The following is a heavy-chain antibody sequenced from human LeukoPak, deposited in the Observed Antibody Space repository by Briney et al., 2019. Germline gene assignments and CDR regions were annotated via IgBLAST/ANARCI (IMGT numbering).Heavy chain of an antibody. J-gene: IGHJ2*01. V-gene: IGHV4-59*01. CDR3: ARDRPGSYWYFDL. CDR2: IYYLGST. CDR1: GGSISSYY. D-gene: IGHD3-10*01. Sequence: SETLSLTCTVSGGSISSYYWSWIRQPPGKGLEWVGHIYYLGSTNYNPSLKSRVTISIDTSKNYFSLKLNSVIAADTAVYYCARDRPGSYWYFDLWGRGALVTVSS.